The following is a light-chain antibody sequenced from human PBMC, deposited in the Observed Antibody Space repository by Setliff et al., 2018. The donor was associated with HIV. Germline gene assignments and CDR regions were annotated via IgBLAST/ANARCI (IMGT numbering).Light chain of an antibody. CDR3: SSYTSSSTYV. V-gene: IGLV2-14*01. CDR1: SGDVGGYNY. CDR2: DVS. Sequence: QSVLTQPASVSGSPVQSITISCTGTSGDVGGYNYVSWYQQHPGKAPKFMIYDVSKRPSGVSNRFSGSKSGNTASLTISGLQAEDEADYYCSSYTSSSTYVFGTGTKVTVL. J-gene: IGLJ1*01.